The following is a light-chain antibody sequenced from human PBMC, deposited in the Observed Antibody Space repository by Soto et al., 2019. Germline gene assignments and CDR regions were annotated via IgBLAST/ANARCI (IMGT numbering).Light chain of an antibody. CDR1: QDISNY. CDR2: DAS. V-gene: IGKV1-33*01. J-gene: IGKJ2*01. Sequence: DIQMTQSPSSLSASVGDRVTITCQASQDISNYLNWYQQKPGKAPKLLIYDASNLETGVPSRFSGSGSGTDFPVAISSLQREDRAIYYFQQYDNVPYTSGQGNKREIK. CDR3: QQYDNVPYT.